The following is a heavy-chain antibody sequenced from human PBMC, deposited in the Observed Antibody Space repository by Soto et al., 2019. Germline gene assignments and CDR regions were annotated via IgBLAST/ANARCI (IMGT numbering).Heavy chain of an antibody. CDR2: ISSSSSYI. J-gene: IGHJ4*02. D-gene: IGHD3-22*01. V-gene: IGHV3-21*01. CDR1: GFTFDDYA. Sequence: GGSLRLSCAASGFTFDDYAMNWVRQAPGKGLEWVSSISSSSSYIYYADSVKGRFTISRDNAKNSLYLQMNSLRAEDTAVYYCARDRGYYDSSASSAGYWGQGTLVTVSS. CDR3: ARDRGYYDSSASSAGY.